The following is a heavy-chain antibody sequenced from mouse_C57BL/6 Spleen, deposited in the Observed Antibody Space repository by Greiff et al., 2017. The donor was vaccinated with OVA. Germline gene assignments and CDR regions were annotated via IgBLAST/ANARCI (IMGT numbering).Heavy chain of an antibody. CDR1: GYTFTSYW. J-gene: IGHJ2*01. Sequence: VQLQQPGAELVKPGASVKLSCKASGYTFTSYWMQWVKQRPGQGLEWIGEIDPSDSYTNYNQKFKGKATLTVDTSSSTAYMQLSSLTSEDSAVYYCARWGYDYDDAVFDYWGQGTTLTVSA. V-gene: IGHV1-50*01. D-gene: IGHD2-4*01. CDR3: ARWGYDYDDAVFDY. CDR2: IDPSDSYT.